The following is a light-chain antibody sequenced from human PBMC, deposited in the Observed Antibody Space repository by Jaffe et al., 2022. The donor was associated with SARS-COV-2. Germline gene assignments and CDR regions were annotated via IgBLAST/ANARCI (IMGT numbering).Light chain of an antibody. J-gene: IGKJ4*01. Sequence: EIVMTQSPATLSVSPGERATLSCRASQSVSRDYLSWYQQKPGQAPRLLIHGASTRATGIPARFSGSGSGTDFTLTISSLQPEDFAVYYCQGDSNYVLTFGGGTKVEIK. V-gene: IGKV3D-7*01. CDR3: QGDSNYVLT. CDR2: GAS. CDR1: QSVSRDY.